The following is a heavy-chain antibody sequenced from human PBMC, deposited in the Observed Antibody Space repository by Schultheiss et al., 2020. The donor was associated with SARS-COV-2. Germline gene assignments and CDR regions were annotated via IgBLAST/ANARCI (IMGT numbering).Heavy chain of an antibody. CDR3: AKAFTVTWPHRFDY. V-gene: IGHV3-33*06. CDR1: GFTFSNYG. J-gene: IGHJ4*02. D-gene: IGHD4-11*01. Sequence: GGSLRLSCAASGFTFSNYGMHWVRQAPGKGLEWVAVIWYDGSNKYYADSVKGRFTISRDNSKNTLYLQMSSLRAEDTAVYYCAKAFTVTWPHRFDYWGQGTLVTVSS. CDR2: IWYDGSNK.